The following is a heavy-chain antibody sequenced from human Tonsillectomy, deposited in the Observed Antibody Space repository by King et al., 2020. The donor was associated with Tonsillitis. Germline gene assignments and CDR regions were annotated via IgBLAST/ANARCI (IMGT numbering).Heavy chain of an antibody. CDR1: GGSFSGYY. V-gene: IGHV4-34*01. D-gene: IGHD5-18*01. CDR2: INHSGST. CDR3: ARLSQTAMVKSYYYYMDV. J-gene: IGHJ6*03. Sequence: VQLQQWGAGLLKPSETLSLTCAVYGGSFSGYYWSWIRQPPGKGLEWIGEINHSGSTNYHPFLKSRVTISVDTFKNQFSLKLSSVTAADTAVYYCARLSQTAMVKSYYYYMDVWGKGTTVTVSS.